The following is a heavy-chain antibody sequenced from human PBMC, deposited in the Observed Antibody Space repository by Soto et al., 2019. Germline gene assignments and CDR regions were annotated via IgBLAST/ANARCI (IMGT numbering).Heavy chain of an antibody. J-gene: IGHJ5*02. CDR1: GFTFSSYA. CDR2: ISGSGGST. D-gene: IGHD3-9*01. CDR3: AKERLFWPHSNGFDP. Sequence: EVQLLESGGGLVQPGGSLRLSCAASGFTFSSYAMSWVRQAPGKGLELVSAISGSGGSTYYADSVKGRFTISRDNSKNTLYLQMNSLRADDTAVYYCAKERLFWPHSNGFDPWGQGTLVTVSS. V-gene: IGHV3-23*01.